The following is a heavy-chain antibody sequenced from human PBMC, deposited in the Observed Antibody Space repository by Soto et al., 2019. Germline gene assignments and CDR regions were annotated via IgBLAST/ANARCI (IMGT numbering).Heavy chain of an antibody. CDR2: IYHSDTT. CDR3: ARSQFGSFYRKYFDS. V-gene: IGHV4-59*11. CDR1: GESIVGLPY. Sequence: QVQLQESGPGLVKPSGTLSLTCSVSGESIVGLPYWNWIRQSPGQGLEWLGHIYHSDTTTYNPSFKSRVSMSVDTSKNLFSLTLNSVTTADTAVYYCARSQFGSFYRKYFDSWGPGIRVAVSS. D-gene: IGHD1-26*01. J-gene: IGHJ4*02.